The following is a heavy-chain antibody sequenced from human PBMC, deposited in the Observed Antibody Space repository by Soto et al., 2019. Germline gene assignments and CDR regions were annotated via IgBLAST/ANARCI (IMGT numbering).Heavy chain of an antibody. CDR1: GGTFSSYA. CDR2: IIPIFGTA. D-gene: IGHD2-2*02. V-gene: IGHV1-69*01. Sequence: QVQLVQSGAEVKKPGSSVKVSCKASGGTFSSYAISWVRQAPGQGLEWMGGIIPIFGTANYAQKFEGRVKITADESTSTAYMELSSRRSEDTAVYYCATIEEVVVVPAAIRYYGMDVWGQGTTVTVSS. CDR3: ATIEEVVVVPAAIRYYGMDV. J-gene: IGHJ6*02.